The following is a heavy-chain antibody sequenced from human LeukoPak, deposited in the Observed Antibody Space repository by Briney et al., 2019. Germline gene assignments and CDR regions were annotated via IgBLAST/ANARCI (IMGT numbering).Heavy chain of an antibody. D-gene: IGHD2-15*01. CDR2: ISGSGGST. CDR1: GFTFSSYA. V-gene: IGHV3-23*01. J-gene: IGHJ4*02. CDR3: AKDLGYCSGGSCPPSHY. Sequence: TGGSLRLSCAASGFTFSSYAMSWVRQAPGKGLKWVSAISGSGGSTYYADSVKGRFTISRDNSKNTLYLQMNSLRAEDTAVYYCAKDLGYCSGGSCPPSHYWGQGTLVTVSS.